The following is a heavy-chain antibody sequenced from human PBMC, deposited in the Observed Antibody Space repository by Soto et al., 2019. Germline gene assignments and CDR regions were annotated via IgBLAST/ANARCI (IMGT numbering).Heavy chain of an antibody. CDR3: ARDGVREYQPFDP. Sequence: EVQLVESGGGLVQPGGSLRLSCEASGFTFSSYWMSWVRQAPGKGLEWVANIKQDGSEKYYVESVKGRFTISRDNAKNSLYLQMNSLRAEDTAVYYCARDGVREYQPFDPWGQGTLVTVSS. J-gene: IGHJ5*02. CDR2: IKQDGSEK. D-gene: IGHD3-10*01. V-gene: IGHV3-7*01. CDR1: GFTFSSYW.